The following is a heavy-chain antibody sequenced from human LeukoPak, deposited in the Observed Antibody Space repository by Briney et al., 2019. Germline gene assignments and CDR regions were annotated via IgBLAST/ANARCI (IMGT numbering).Heavy chain of an antibody. Sequence: SETLSLTCTVSGGSISTYYWSWIRQPPGKGLEWIGSIYYNVKTHFNPSLKSRVTISLDTFKNQFSLELSSVTAADTAIYYCARRPPVNYYGSGSSPYYFDYWGQGTLVTVSS. CDR2: IYYNVKT. V-gene: IGHV4-59*08. J-gene: IGHJ4*02. CDR1: GGSISTYY. CDR3: ARRPPVNYYGSGSSPYYFDY. D-gene: IGHD3-10*01.